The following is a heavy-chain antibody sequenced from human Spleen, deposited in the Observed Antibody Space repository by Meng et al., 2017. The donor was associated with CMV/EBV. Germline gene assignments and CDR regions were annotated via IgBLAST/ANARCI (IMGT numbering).Heavy chain of an antibody. CDR2: IYYTGTI. Sequence: ISTGGYYWSWLRHHPGKGLEWIGYIYYTGTIYYNPSLRSRATISIDTSKNQFSLKLTSMTAADTAVYYCARDSPPTQDSSSWYWFDPWGQGTLVTVSS. CDR3: ARDSPPTQDSSSWYWFDP. D-gene: IGHD6-13*01. V-gene: IGHV4-31*02. J-gene: IGHJ5*02. CDR1: ISTGGYY.